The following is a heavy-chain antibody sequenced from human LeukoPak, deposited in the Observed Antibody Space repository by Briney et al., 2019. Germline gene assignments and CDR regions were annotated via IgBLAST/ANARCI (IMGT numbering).Heavy chain of an antibody. D-gene: IGHD3-10*01. V-gene: IGHV3-21*01. CDR1: GFAFSSYS. Sequence: GGSLRLSCAASGFAFSSYSMNWVRQAPRKGLEWVSSISSSSSYIYYADSVKGRFTISRDNAKNSLYLQMNSLRAEDTAVYYCARDSAYYYGSGSYLSPFDYWGQGTLVTVSS. CDR2: ISSSSSYI. J-gene: IGHJ4*02. CDR3: ARDSAYYYGSGSYLSPFDY.